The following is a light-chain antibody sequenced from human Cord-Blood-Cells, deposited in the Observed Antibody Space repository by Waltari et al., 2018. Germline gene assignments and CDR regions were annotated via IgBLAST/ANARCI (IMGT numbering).Light chain of an antibody. CDR1: HSVSSN. CDR3: QQYNNWPDT. V-gene: IGKV3-15*01. Sequence: EIVMTQYPATLSVSPGERSTLSVRASHSVSSNLAWYQQTPGQAPSLLIYGASTRATGIPARFSGSGSGTEFTLTISSLQSEDFAVYYCQQYNNWPDTFGQGTKLEIK. CDR2: GAS. J-gene: IGKJ2*01.